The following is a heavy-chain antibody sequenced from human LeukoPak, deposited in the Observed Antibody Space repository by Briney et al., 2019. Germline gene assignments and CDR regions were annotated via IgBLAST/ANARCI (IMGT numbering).Heavy chain of an antibody. CDR1: GFTFTSYS. V-gene: IGHV3-23*01. CDR3: ASNYGG. Sequence: GGSLRLSCAASGFTFTSYSMSWVRQAPGKGLEWVSSTSDRGDYTYYADSVRGRFTISRDNAKNSLSLQMNSLRAEDTAVYYCASNYGGWGQGTLVTVSS. J-gene: IGHJ4*02. D-gene: IGHD4-11*01. CDR2: TSDRGDYT.